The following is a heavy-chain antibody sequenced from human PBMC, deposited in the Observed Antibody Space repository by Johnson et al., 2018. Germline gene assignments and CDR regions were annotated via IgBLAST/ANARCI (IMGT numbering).Heavy chain of an antibody. Sequence: EVQLVESGGGLVKPGGSLRLSCATSGFTFTNAWMNWVRQAPGKGLEWVGRIKTNSDGGTTDYDAAVKGRFTISRDDSENTLYGQMNSLRAEDTAVYYCANGPSCSRTTTNCHPSGYYYYMDVWGKGTTVTVSS. V-gene: IGHV3-15*07. J-gene: IGHJ6*03. D-gene: IGHD2-2*01. CDR1: GFTFTNAW. CDR2: IKTNSDGGTT. CDR3: ANGPSCSRTTTNCHPSGYYYYMDV.